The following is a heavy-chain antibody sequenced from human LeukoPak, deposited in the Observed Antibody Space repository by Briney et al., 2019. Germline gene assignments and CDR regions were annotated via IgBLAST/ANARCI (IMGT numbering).Heavy chain of an antibody. J-gene: IGHJ4*02. CDR3: ARGGDGYTLRY. D-gene: IGHD5-24*01. CDR2: IKQDGSEK. Sequence: GGSLRLSCAASGFTFSSYWMSWVRQAPGKGLEWVANIKQDGSEKYYVDSVKGRFTISRDNAKNSLYLQMNSLRTEDMAVYYCARGGDGYTLRYWGQGALVTVSS. CDR1: GFTFSSYW. V-gene: IGHV3-7*01.